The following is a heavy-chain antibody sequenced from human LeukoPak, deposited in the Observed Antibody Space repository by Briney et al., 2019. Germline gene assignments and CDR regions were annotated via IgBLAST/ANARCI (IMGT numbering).Heavy chain of an antibody. J-gene: IGHJ4*02. CDR3: ARTRDGYNL. CDR2: INPSGGST. CDR1: GYTFTSYY. V-gene: IGHV1-46*01. D-gene: IGHD5-24*01. Sequence: ASVKVSCKASGYTFTSYYMHWVRQAPGQGLEWMGIINPSGGSTSYAQKLQGRVTMTTDTSTSTGYMELRNLRSDDTAVYYCARTRDGYNLWGQGTLVTVSS.